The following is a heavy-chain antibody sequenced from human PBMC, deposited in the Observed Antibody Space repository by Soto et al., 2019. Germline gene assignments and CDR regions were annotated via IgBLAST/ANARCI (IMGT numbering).Heavy chain of an antibody. D-gene: IGHD6-13*01. CDR2: IYWDDDK. V-gene: IGHV2-5*02. Sequence: QITLKESGPTLVKPTQTLTLTCTFSGFSLSTSGVGVGWIRQPPGKALEWLALIYWDDDKRYSPSLKSRLTITKDTSKNQEVLTLTDMDPVDTATYYCAHSIAPRIFDYWGQGTLVTASS. CDR3: AHSIAPRIFDY. J-gene: IGHJ4*02. CDR1: GFSLSTSGVG.